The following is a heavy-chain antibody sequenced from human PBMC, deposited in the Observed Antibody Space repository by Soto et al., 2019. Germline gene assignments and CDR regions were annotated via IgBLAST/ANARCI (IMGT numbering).Heavy chain of an antibody. CDR2: IYHSGST. CDR3: ARVGAERYYDFWSGYLGPSYYYGMDV. D-gene: IGHD3-3*01. V-gene: IGHV4-38-2*01. J-gene: IGHJ6*02. CDR1: GCSISSGYD. Sequence: PLETLSLSCAVSGCSISSGYDLGWIRQTPGKGLEWIGSIYHSGSTYYNPSLKSRVTISVDTSKNQFSLKLSSVTAADTAVYYCARVGAERYYDFWSGYLGPSYYYGMDVWGQGTTVTVSS.